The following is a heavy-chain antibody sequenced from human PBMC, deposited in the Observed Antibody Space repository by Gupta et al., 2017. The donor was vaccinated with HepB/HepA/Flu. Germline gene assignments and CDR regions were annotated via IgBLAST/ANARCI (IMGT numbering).Heavy chain of an antibody. J-gene: IGHJ4*02. Sequence: QVQLQQWGAGRLKPSETLSLTCGIYGGSLRGYYWSWIRQSPGKGLEWIGEINHSGTTNYNPSLKSRVTISVDTSKNQLFLTMNSVTAADAAMYHCTRVFGVPASVRVFDYWGQGTLGTVSS. CDR3: TRVFGVPASVRVFDY. CDR2: INHSGTT. CDR1: GGSLRGYY. V-gene: IGHV4-34*01. D-gene: IGHD2-2*01.